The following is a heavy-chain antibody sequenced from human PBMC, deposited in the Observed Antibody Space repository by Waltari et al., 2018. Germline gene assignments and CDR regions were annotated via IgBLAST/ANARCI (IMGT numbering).Heavy chain of an antibody. CDR1: GGSISSYY. CDR2: IYTSGST. V-gene: IGHV4-4*07. CDR3: ARGGRGSSWYGDYYYYYMDV. Sequence: QVQLQESGPGLVKPSETLSLTCTVSGGSISSYYWSWIRQPAGKGLEWIGRIYTSGSTNYNPSLKSRVTMSVDTSKNQFSLKLSSVTAADTAVYYCARGGRGSSWYGDYYYYYMDVWGKGTTVTISS. D-gene: IGHD6-13*01. J-gene: IGHJ6*03.